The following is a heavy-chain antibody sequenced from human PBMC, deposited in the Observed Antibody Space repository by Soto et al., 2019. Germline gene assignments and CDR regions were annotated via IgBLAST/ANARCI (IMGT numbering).Heavy chain of an antibody. CDR1: GGSISSYY. J-gene: IGHJ6*02. CDR3: ARWPKYYDWGGMDV. D-gene: IGHD3-22*01. Sequence: SSETLSLTCTVSGGSISSYYWSWMRPPPGKGLEWIGYIYYSGSTNYNPSLKSRVTISVDTSKNQFSLKLSSVTAADTAVYYCARWPKYYDWGGMDVWGQGTTVTVS. CDR2: IYYSGST. V-gene: IGHV4-59*01.